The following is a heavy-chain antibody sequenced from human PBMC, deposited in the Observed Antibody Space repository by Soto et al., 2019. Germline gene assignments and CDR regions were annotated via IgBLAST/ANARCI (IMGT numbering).Heavy chain of an antibody. D-gene: IGHD5-12*01. CDR3: ARDLGGYDLYGPDT. J-gene: IGHJ5*02. Sequence: GASVKVSCKTSGDTFTDSSMHWVRQAPGQGLEWMGWINLNSGDTNYAEKFRGRVTMTRDTSIITAYMELTRLKSDDTAVYYCARDLGGYDLYGPDTWGQATLGTVST. CDR2: INLNSGDT. CDR1: GDTFTDSS. V-gene: IGHV1-2*02.